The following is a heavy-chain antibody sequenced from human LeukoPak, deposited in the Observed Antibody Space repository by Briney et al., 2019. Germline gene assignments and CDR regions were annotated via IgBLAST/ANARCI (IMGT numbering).Heavy chain of an antibody. CDR1: GYSISSGYY. J-gene: IGHJ4*02. D-gene: IGHD3-22*01. CDR3: ASRPYYYDSSGYYFDY. CDR2: IYHSGST. V-gene: IGHV4-38-2*02. Sequence: SETLSLTCTVSGYSISSGYYWGWIQQPPGKGLEWIGSIYHSGSTYYNPSLKSRVTISVDTSKNQFSLKLSSVTAADTAVYYCASRPYYYDSSGYYFDYWGQGTLVTVSS.